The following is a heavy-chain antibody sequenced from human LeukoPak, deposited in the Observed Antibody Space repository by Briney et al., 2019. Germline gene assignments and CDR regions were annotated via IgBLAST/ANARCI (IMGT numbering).Heavy chain of an antibody. CDR1: GFTFSSYA. Sequence: GGSLRLSCAASGFTFSSYAMSWVRQAPGKWLEWVSAISGSGGSTYYADSVKGRFTISRDNSKNTLYLQMNSLRAEDTAVYYCAKDITMVRGVIYWGQGTLVTVSS. CDR3: AKDITMVRGVIY. D-gene: IGHD3-10*01. CDR2: ISGSGGST. V-gene: IGHV3-23*01. J-gene: IGHJ4*02.